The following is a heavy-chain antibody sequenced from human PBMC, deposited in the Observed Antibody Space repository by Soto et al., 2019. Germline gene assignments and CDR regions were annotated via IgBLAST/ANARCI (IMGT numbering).Heavy chain of an antibody. CDR2: INPNSVET. J-gene: IGHJ4*02. CDR3: ARGGLYSYPY. Sequence: GASVKVSCKASGYTFIGYSIHWVRQAPGQGLEWMGRINPNSVETNFAQTFRGRVTMTTDTSISTAFMELSRLTSDDTAVYYCARGGLYSYPYWGQGTLVTVSS. CDR1: GYTFIGYS. D-gene: IGHD3-16*02. V-gene: IGHV1-2*02.